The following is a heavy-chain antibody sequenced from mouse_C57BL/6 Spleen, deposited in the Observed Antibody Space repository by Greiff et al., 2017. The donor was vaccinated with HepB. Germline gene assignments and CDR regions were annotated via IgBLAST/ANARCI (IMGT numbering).Heavy chain of an antibody. V-gene: IGHV1-26*01. Sequence: VQLQQSGPELVKPGASVKISCKASGYTFTDYYMNWVKQSHGKSLEWIGDINPNNGGTSYNQKFKGKATLTVDKSSSTAYMELRSLTSEDSAVYYCARVPIYYDYAMDYWGQGTSVTVSS. CDR2: INPNNGGT. D-gene: IGHD2-4*01. CDR1: GYTFTDYY. CDR3: ARVPIYYDYAMDY. J-gene: IGHJ4*01.